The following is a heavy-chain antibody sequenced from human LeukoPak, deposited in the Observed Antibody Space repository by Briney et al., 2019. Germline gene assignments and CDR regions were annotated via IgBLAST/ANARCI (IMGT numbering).Heavy chain of an antibody. CDR3: ARGYSYGRSYYYYGMDV. Sequence: SETLSLTCSVSGGSISSSSYYWGWIRQPPGKKLEWIGNIYYSGSTYYNPSLKSRVTISVDTSKNQFSLKLSSVTAADTAVYYCARGYSYGRSYYYYGMDVWGQGTTVTVSS. D-gene: IGHD5-18*01. CDR2: IYYSGST. J-gene: IGHJ6*02. CDR1: GGSISSSSYY. V-gene: IGHV4-39*07.